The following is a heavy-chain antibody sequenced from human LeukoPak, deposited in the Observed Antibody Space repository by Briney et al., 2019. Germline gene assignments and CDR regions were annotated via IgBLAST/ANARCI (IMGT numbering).Heavy chain of an antibody. D-gene: IGHD3-22*01. CDR2: ISSTSSYI. J-gene: IGHJ6*02. CDR1: GFTFSNYG. CDR3: AHSKTCYYDSSGYFCLYGMDG. V-gene: IGHV3-21*01. Sequence: GGSLRPSCAASGFTFSNYGMNWVRQTPDKGLEWVASISSTSSYIYYTDSVRGRFTISRDNTKNSLYLQMNSLRAEDTAVYYCAHSKTCYYDSSGYFCLYGMDGWGQGTTVTVSS.